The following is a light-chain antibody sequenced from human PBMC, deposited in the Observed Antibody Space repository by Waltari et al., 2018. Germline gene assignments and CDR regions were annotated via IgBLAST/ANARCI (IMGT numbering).Light chain of an antibody. J-gene: IGKJ2*01. CDR2: KAS. CDR3: QQYNTYPAT. Sequence: DIQMTQSPSSLYASVGDRVTITCRASQRISYWLAWYQQKPGKAPKLLVYKASSLESGVPSRFSGSVSGTEYTLTISSLQPDDFATYYCQQYNTYPATFGQGTKVEIK. CDR1: QRISYW. V-gene: IGKV1-5*03.